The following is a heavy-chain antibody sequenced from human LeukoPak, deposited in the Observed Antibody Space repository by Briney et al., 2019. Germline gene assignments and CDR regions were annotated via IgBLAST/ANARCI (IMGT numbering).Heavy chain of an antibody. CDR3: ARQGSSTTSWQTIDY. CDR1: GYRFTDHW. CDR2: INPVDSET. Sequence: GSLKISCKGSGYRFTDHWSAWVRQMPGKGLECMGIINPVDSETRYSPSFQGQVTTSVDKSITTASLQWSSFRASDTAMYYCARQGSSTTSWQTIDYWGQGTLVSVSS. J-gene: IGHJ4*02. D-gene: IGHD2-2*01. V-gene: IGHV5-51*01.